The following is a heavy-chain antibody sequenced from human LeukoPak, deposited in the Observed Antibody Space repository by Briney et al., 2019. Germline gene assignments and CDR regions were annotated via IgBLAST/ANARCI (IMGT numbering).Heavy chain of an antibody. Sequence: GGSLRLSCAASGFTFSSYAMHWVRQALGKGLEYVSAISSNGGSTYYANSVKGRFTISRDNSKNTLYLQMGSLRAEDMAVYYCARVRVRGVIILYYFDYWGQGTLVTVSS. V-gene: IGHV3-64*01. CDR2: ISSNGGST. CDR1: GFTFSSYA. CDR3: ARVRVRGVIILYYFDY. D-gene: IGHD3-10*01. J-gene: IGHJ4*02.